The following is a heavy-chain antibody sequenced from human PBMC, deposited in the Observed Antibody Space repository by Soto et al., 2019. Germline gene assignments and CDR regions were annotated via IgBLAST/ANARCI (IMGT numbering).Heavy chain of an antibody. CDR2: ISAYNGNT. V-gene: IGHV1-18*01. CDR1: GYTFTSYG. D-gene: IGHD2-15*01. Sequence: QVQLVQSGAEVKKPGASVKVSCKASGYTFTSYGISWVRQAPGQGLEWMGWISAYNGNTNYAQKLQGRVTMTTDTSTSTAYMELRSMRSDDTAVYYCARDNRYCSGGSCYSWFDPWGQGTLVTVSS. CDR3: ARDNRYCSGGSCYSWFDP. J-gene: IGHJ5*02.